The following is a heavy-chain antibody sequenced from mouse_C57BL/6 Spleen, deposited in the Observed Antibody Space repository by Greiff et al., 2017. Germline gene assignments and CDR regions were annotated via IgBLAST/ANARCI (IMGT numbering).Heavy chain of an antibody. V-gene: IGHV1-55*01. CDR2: IYPGSGST. Sequence: QVQLKQPGAELVKPGASVKMSCKASGYTFTSYWITWVKQRPGQGLEWIGDIYPGSGSTNYNEKFKSKATLTVDTSSSTAYMQLSSLTSEDSAVYYCARESSGSLIDYWGQGTTLTVSS. CDR3: ARESSGSLIDY. CDR1: GYTFTSYW. D-gene: IGHD3-2*02. J-gene: IGHJ2*01.